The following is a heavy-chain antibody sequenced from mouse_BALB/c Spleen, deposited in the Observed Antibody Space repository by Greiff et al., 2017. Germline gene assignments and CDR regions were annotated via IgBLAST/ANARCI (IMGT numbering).Heavy chain of an antibody. J-gene: IGHJ1*01. CDR3: ARNYGSGYFDV. D-gene: IGHD1-1*01. CDR2: IDTSDSYT. V-gene: IGHV1-69*01. CDR1: GYTFTDYW. Sequence: VQLQQPGAELVMPGASVKMSCKASGYTFTDYWMHWVKQRPGQGLEWIGAIDTSDSYTSYNQKFKGKATLTVDESSSTAYMQLSSLTSEDSAVYDCARNYGSGYFDVWGAGTTVTVSS.